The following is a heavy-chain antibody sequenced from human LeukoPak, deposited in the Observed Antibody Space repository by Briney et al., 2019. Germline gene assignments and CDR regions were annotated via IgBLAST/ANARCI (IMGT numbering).Heavy chain of an antibody. Sequence: GASVNVSFKASGGTFSSYAISWVRQAPGQGLEWMGGIIPIFGTANYAQKFQGRVTITADESTSTAYMELSSLRSEDTAVYYCAREAIFGVVTLPPRYWGQGTLVTVSS. CDR1: GGTFSSYA. CDR3: AREAIFGVVTLPPRY. CDR2: IIPIFGTA. V-gene: IGHV1-69*13. D-gene: IGHD3-3*01. J-gene: IGHJ4*02.